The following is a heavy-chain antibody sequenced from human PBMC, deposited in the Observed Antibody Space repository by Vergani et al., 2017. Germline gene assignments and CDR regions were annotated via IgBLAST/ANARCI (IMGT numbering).Heavy chain of an antibody. CDR2: IYYSGST. J-gene: IGHJ4*02. V-gene: IGHV4-38-2*01. Sequence: QVQLVESGGGVVQPGRSLRLSCAASGFTFSSYSMNWVRQAPGKGLEWIGSIYYSGSTYYNPSLKSRVTISVDTSKNQFSLKLSSVTAADTAVYYCARTPLVVVIGAVDYWGQGTLVTVSS. CDR3: ARTPLVVVIGAVDY. CDR1: GFTFSSYS. D-gene: IGHD2-21*01.